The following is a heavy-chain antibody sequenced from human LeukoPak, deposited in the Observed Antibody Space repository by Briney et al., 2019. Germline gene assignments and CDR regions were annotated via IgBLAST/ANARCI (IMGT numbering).Heavy chain of an antibody. CDR3: ARLKDYYGSGSYYPPDDY. CDR1: GDSISKYY. D-gene: IGHD3-10*01. J-gene: IGHJ4*02. CDR2: IYYSGST. V-gene: IGHV4-59*12. Sequence: PSETLSLTCIVSGDSISKYYWSWIRQPPGKGLEWIGYIYYSGSTYYNPSLKSRVTISVDTSKNQFSLKLSSVTAADTAVYYCARLKDYYGSGSYYPPDDYWGQGTLVTVSS.